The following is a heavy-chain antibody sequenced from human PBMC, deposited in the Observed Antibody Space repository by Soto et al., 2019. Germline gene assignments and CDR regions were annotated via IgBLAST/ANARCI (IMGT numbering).Heavy chain of an antibody. CDR3: ARDLSVGSSSMTYYYYGMDV. V-gene: IGHV4-59*06. D-gene: IGHD6-6*01. Sequence: SETLSLTCTVSGASISNAYWSWIRQHPGKGLEWIGYIYYSGSTYYNPSLKSRVTISVDTSKNQFSLKLSSVTAADTAVYYCARDLSVGSSSMTYYYYGMDVWGQGTTVTVSS. J-gene: IGHJ6*02. CDR1: GASISNAY. CDR2: IYYSGST.